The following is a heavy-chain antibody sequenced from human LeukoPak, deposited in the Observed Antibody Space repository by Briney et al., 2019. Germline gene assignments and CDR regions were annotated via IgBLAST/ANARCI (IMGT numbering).Heavy chain of an antibody. J-gene: IGHJ5*02. D-gene: IGHD3-3*01. CDR3: ARVGFWSGYHSWFDP. CDR1: GGSISSYY. V-gene: IGHV4-59*01. Sequence: PSETLSLTCTVSGGSISSYYWTWIRQPPGKGLEWIGNIYYSGSTNCNPSLKSRVTISVDTSKNQFSLKLSSVAAADTAVYHCARVGFWSGYHSWFDPWGQGTLVTVSS. CDR2: IYYSGST.